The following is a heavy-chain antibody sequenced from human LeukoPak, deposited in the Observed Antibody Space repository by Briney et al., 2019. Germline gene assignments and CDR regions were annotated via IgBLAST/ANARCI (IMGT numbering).Heavy chain of an antibody. CDR3: ARNWLLGSGYFDY. V-gene: IGHV4-61*02. CDR2: IYTSGST. Sequence: SETLSLTCTVSGGSISSGSYYWSWIRQPAGKGLEWIGRIYTSGSTNYNPSLKSRVTISVDTSKNQFSLKLSSVTAADTAVYYCARNWLLGSGYFDYWDQGTLVTVSS. CDR1: GGSISSGSYY. J-gene: IGHJ4*02. D-gene: IGHD3-9*01.